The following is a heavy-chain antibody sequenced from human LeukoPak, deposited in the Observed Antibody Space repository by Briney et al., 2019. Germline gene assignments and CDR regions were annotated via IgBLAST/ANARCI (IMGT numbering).Heavy chain of an antibody. V-gene: IGHV3-73*01. CDR1: GFTFSGSA. J-gene: IGHJ4*02. D-gene: IGHD3-3*01. CDR2: IRSKANSYAT. Sequence: GGSLRLSCAASGFTFSGSAMHWVRQASGKGLEWVGRIRSKANSYATAYAASVKDMVTISRDDSKNTAYLQMNSLKTEDTAVYYCAREKDVLRFLEWGWGYFDYWGQGTLVTVSS. CDR3: AREKDVLRFLEWGWGYFDY.